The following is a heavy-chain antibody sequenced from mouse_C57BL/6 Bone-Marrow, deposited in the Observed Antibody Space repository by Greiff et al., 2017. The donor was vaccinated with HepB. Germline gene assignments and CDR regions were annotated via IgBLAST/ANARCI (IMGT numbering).Heavy chain of an antibody. CDR1: GFTFSSYG. CDR2: ISSGGSYT. D-gene: IGHD1-1*01. CDR3: ARQGVADY. Sequence: EVKLQESGGDLVKPGGSLKLSCAASGFTFSSYGMSWVRQTPDKRLEWVATISSGGSYTYYPDSVKGRFTISRDNAKNTLYLQMSSLKSEDTAMYYCARQGVADYWGQGTTLTVSS. J-gene: IGHJ2*01. V-gene: IGHV5-6*01.